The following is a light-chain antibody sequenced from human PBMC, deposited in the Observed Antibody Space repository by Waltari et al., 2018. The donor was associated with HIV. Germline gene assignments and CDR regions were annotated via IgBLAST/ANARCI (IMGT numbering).Light chain of an antibody. V-gene: IGLV6-57*01. CDR3: HSYDSDNQI. CDR2: DHS. J-gene: IGLJ2*01. Sequence: NFMLTQPHSVSDSPGKTVTISCTRNSGSIASNSVQWYQRRPGSSPTTVIFDHSQRPSGVSDRFSAAIYTSSNSASLTSGGLKTEDEGDFFCHSYDSDNQIFGGGTKLTVL. CDR1: SGSIASNS.